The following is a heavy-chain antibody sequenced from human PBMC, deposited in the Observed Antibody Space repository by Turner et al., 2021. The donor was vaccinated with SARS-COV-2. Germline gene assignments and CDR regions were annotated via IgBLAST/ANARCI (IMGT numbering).Heavy chain of an antibody. D-gene: IGHD3-9*01. CDR3: TRAAQLTVWFDP. J-gene: IGHJ5*02. CDR1: GYTFTSYD. V-gene: IGHV1-8*01. Sequence: QVQLVQSGAEVKKPGASVTVSCKAAGYTFTSYDIDINWVRQATGQGLEWMGGMNPNSGNTGYAQKFQGRVTMTRNTTISTAYMELSSLRSEDTAVYYCTRAAQLTVWFDPWGQGTLVTVSS. CDR2: MNPNSGNT.